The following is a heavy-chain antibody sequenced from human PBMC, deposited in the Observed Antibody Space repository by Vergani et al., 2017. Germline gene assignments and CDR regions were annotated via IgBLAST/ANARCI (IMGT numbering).Heavy chain of an antibody. V-gene: IGHV3-23*01. Sequence: EVQLLESGGGLVQPGGSLRLSSAASGFTFSSYAMSWVRQAPGKGLEWVSAISGSGGSTYYADSVKGRFTISRDNSKNTLYLQMNSLRAEDTAVYYCAKDLDIVVVPAAPFDYWGQGTLVTVSS. CDR2: ISGSGGST. J-gene: IGHJ4*02. D-gene: IGHD2-2*03. CDR1: GFTFSSYA. CDR3: AKDLDIVVVPAAPFDY.